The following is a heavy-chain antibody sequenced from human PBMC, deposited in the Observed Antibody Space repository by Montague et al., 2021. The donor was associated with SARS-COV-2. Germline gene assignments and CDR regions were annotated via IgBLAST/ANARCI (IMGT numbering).Heavy chain of an antibody. J-gene: IGHJ4*02. CDR1: GDSISRYY. V-gene: IGHV4-59*12. CDR2: HYNSGST. CDR3: ARVVVDASGWYHFDY. Sequence: SETLSLTCTVSGDSISRYYWGWIRQPPGKGLEWMGYHYNSGSTXXXPTXXXRIAMSVDTSESQFSLKLFSVTAADTAVYYCARVVVDASGWYHFDYWGQGALVTVSS. D-gene: IGHD6-19*01.